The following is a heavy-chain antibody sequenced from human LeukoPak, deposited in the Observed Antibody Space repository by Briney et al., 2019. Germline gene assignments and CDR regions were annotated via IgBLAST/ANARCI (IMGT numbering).Heavy chain of an antibody. CDR1: GFTFSNYA. J-gene: IGHJ2*01. CDR3: AKSSGTYPWYFDL. Sequence: GGSLRLSCADSGFTFSNYAMSWVRQAPGKGLEWASSISDTGGSTYYADSVKGRFTISRDNSKNTLYLRMNSLRAEDTAEYFCAKSSGTYPWYFDLWGRGTLVTVSS. D-gene: IGHD1-26*01. CDR2: ISDTGGST. V-gene: IGHV3-23*01.